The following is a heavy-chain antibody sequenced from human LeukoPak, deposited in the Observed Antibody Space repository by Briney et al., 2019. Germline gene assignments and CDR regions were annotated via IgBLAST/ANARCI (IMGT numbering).Heavy chain of an antibody. Sequence: SETLSLTCTVSGGSINSYYWSWIRQPPGKGLEWIGYIYYSGSTNYNPSLKSRVTISVDTSKNQFSLRLSSVTAADTAVYYCARTPRGEFSDYWGQGTLVTVSS. V-gene: IGHV4-59*01. CDR3: ARTPRGEFSDY. CDR1: GGSINSYY. CDR2: IYYSGST. D-gene: IGHD3-16*01. J-gene: IGHJ4*02.